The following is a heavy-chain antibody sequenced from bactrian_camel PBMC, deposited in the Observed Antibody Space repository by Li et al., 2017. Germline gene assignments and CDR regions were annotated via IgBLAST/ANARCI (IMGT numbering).Heavy chain of an antibody. D-gene: IGHD1*01. Sequence: VQLVESGGGSVQAGGSVRLSCEASGYMFSSWCMAWFRQAPGKEREGVARIYPSSGRTRYADSMKGRFTISHDNAKNTVYLEMNNLKPEDTAVYYCVADAFCAYGVADIFAYNIRGQGTQVTVST. V-gene: IGHV3S26*01. J-gene: IGHJ4*01. CDR3: VADAFCAYGVADIFAYNI. CDR2: IYPSSGRT. CDR1: GYMFSSWC.